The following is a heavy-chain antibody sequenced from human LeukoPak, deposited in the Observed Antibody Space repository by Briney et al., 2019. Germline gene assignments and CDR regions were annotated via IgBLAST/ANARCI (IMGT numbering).Heavy chain of an antibody. V-gene: IGHV4-39*01. Sequence: PSETLSLTCTVSGGSIRNSGYYWGWIHQPPGKGLEWIGSIYYSGNTYYNPSLKSRVTISVDTSKNQFSLKLRSVTAADTAVYYCARQGYADFSSRPFDYWGQGTLVTVSS. J-gene: IGHJ4*02. CDR1: GGSIRNSGYY. CDR3: ARQGYADFSSRPFDY. D-gene: IGHD4-17*01. CDR2: IYYSGNT.